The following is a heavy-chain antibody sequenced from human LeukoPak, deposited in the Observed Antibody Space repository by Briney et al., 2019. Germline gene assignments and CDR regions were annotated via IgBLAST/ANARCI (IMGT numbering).Heavy chain of an antibody. V-gene: IGHV4-59*06. Sequence: SETLSLTCTVSGGSISSYYWSWIRQHPGKGLEWIGYIYYSGSTYYNPSLKSRVTISVDTSKNQFSLKLSSVTAADTAVYYCARGLELSIFDYWGQGTLVTVSS. D-gene: IGHD1-7*01. CDR1: GGSISSYY. J-gene: IGHJ4*02. CDR2: IYYSGST. CDR3: ARGLELSIFDY.